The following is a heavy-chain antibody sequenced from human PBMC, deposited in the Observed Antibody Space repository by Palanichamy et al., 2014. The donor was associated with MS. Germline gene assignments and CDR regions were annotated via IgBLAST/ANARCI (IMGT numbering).Heavy chain of an antibody. J-gene: IGHJ4*02. Sequence: EVQLVESGGGLVKPGGSLRLSCAASGFTFSSYSMNWVRQAPGKGLEWVSSISSSSSYIYYTDSVEGRFTISGDNAKNSLYLQMNSLRAEDTAVYYCARDGYGSGSSPYYSDYWGQGTLVTVSS. D-gene: IGHD3-10*01. V-gene: IGHV3-21*01. CDR1: GFTFSSYS. CDR2: ISSSSSYI. CDR3: ARDGYGSGSSPYYSDY.